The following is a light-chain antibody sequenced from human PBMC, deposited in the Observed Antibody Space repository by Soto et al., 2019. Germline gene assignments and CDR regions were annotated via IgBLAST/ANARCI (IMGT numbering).Light chain of an antibody. CDR3: QQYSVYWT. J-gene: IGKJ1*01. CDR1: QSVSTR. CDR2: DAS. V-gene: IGKV1-5*01. Sequence: DIQITQSPSTLSASLGDRVAITCRASQSVSTRLAWYQQKPGKAPKVLIYDASSWAGGVPSRFTGSGSGTEFTLTINSLQPDDFATYYCQQYSVYWTFGQGTKVDIK.